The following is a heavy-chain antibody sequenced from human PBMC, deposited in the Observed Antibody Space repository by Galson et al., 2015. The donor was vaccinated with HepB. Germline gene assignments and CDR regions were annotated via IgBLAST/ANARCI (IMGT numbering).Heavy chain of an antibody. CDR3: ARDKGKFGINIYYYMDV. V-gene: IGHV6-1*01. Sequence: CAISGDSVSSNSAAWNWIRQSPSRGLEWLGRTYYRSKWYNDYAVSVKSRITINPDTSKNQFSLQLNSVTPEDTAVYYCARDKGKFGINIYYYMDVWGKGTTVTVSS. J-gene: IGHJ6*03. D-gene: IGHD3-16*01. CDR2: TYYRSKWYN. CDR1: GDSVSSNSAA.